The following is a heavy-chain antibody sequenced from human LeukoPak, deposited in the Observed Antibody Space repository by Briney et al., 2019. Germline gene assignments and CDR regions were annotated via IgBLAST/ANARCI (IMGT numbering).Heavy chain of an antibody. CDR1: GYSISSGYY. D-gene: IGHD3-3*01. CDR3: ARNEHYDSWSGYLGYFDY. V-gene: IGHV4-38-2*02. CDR2: IYHSGST. Sequence: SETLSLTCTVSGYSISSGYYWGWIRQPPGKGLEWIRSIYHSGSTYYNPSLKSRVTISVDTSKNQFSLKLSSVTAADTAVYYCARNEHYDSWSGYLGYFDYWGQGTLVTVSS. J-gene: IGHJ4*02.